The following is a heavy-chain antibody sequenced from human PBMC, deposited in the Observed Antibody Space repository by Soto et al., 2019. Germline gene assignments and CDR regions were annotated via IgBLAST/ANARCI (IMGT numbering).Heavy chain of an antibody. CDR2: ISGSGGST. CDR3: AKSRLRYFDWLFSYYYYYGMDV. J-gene: IGHJ6*02. CDR1: GFTFSSYA. V-gene: IGHV3-23*01. D-gene: IGHD3-9*01. Sequence: HPGGSLRLSCAASGFTFSSYAMSWVRQAPGKGLEWVSAISGSGGSTYYADSVKGRFTISRDNSKNTLYLQMNSLRAEDTAVYYCAKSRLRYFDWLFSYYYYYGMDVWGQGTTVTVSS.